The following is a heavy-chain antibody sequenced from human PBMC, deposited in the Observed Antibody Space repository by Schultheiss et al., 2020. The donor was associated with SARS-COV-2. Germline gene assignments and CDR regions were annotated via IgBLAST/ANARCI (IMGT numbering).Heavy chain of an antibody. V-gene: IGHV4-34*01. CDR3: ARNHSSGWSLDY. Sequence: SETLSLTCAVYGGSFSGYYWSWIRQPPGKGLEWIGEINHSGSTNYNPSLKSRVTISVDTSKNQFSLKLSSVTAADTAVYYCARNHSSGWSLDYWGQGTLVTVSS. CDR1: GGSFSGYY. D-gene: IGHD6-19*01. J-gene: IGHJ4*02. CDR2: INHSGST.